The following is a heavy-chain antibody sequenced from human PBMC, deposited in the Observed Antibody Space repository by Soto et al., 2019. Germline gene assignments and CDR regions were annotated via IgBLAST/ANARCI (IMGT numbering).Heavy chain of an antibody. D-gene: IGHD3-16*01. Sequence: SVKVSCKASGGTFGSYAISWVRQAPGQGLEWMGGIIPIFGTANYAQKFQGRVTITANESTSTAYMELSSLRSEDTAVYYCARDSGYDYIYDYWGQGTLVTVSS. CDR1: GGTFGSYA. J-gene: IGHJ4*02. CDR3: ARDSGYDYIYDY. CDR2: IIPIFGTA. V-gene: IGHV1-69*13.